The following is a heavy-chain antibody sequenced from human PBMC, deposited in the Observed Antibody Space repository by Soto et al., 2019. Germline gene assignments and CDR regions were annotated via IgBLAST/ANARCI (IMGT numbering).Heavy chain of an antibody. CDR2: ISGSGGST. CDR3: ATWMAYCSGGSCYPFDY. Sequence: GGSLRLSCAASGFTFSSYAMSWVRQAPGKGLEWVSAISGSGGSTYYADSVKGRFTISRDNSKNTLYLQMNSLRAEDTSVYYCATWMAYCSGGSCYPFDYWGQGTLVTVSS. D-gene: IGHD2-15*01. CDR1: GFTFSSYA. J-gene: IGHJ4*02. V-gene: IGHV3-23*01.